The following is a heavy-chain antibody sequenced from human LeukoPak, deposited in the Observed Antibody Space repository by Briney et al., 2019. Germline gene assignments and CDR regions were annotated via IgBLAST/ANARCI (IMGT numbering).Heavy chain of an antibody. D-gene: IGHD6-13*01. Sequence: GGSLRLSCAASGFTFSSYEMNWVRQAPGKGLEWVSYISSSGSAIYYADSVKGRFTISRDNAKNSLYLQMNSLRAEDTAVYYCARGSGTVWKRSGFDYWGQGTLVTVSS. CDR2: ISSSGSAI. CDR1: GFTFSSYE. V-gene: IGHV3-48*03. J-gene: IGHJ4*02. CDR3: ARGSGTVWKRSGFDY.